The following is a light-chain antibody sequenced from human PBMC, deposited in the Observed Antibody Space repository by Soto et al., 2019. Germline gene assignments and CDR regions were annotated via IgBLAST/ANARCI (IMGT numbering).Light chain of an antibody. J-gene: IGKJ1*01. Sequence: EVVLTQSPGTLSLSAGERATLSCRASQSFGSSFLAWYQQKPGQAPRLLIYGASTRATGIPDRFSGSGSGADFTLTISRLEPEDSAVYYCQRYGNSPPWTFGLGTKVEIK. CDR2: GAS. CDR3: QRYGNSPPWT. V-gene: IGKV3-20*01. CDR1: QSFGSSF.